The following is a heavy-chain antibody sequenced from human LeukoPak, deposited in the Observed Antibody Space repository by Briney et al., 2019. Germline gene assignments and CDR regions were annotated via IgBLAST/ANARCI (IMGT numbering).Heavy chain of an antibody. J-gene: IGHJ4*02. CDR1: GFTFSSYA. Sequence: GGSLRLSCAASGFTFSSYAMSWVRPAPGKGLAWXXXXXXXGGGTYYADSVKGRFTISRDNSKNTLYLHMNNLRAEDTAVYYCAKGVTYYYGSGSYYFDYWGQGTLVTVSS. D-gene: IGHD3-10*01. V-gene: IGHV3-23*01. CDR3: AKGVTYYYGSGSYYFDY. CDR2: XXXXGGGT.